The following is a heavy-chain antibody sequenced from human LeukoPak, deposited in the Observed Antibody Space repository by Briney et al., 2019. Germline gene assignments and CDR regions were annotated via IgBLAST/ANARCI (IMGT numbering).Heavy chain of an antibody. J-gene: IGHJ4*02. CDR2: AYYSGNT. CDR3: ARGFWLRHYYDY. Sequence: PSETLSLTCTVSGGSISSYYWSWIRQPPGKGLEWIGYAYYSGNTNYNPSLKSRVTISVDTSNNQFSLKLSSVTAADTAVYYCARGFWLRHYYDYWGQGTLVTVSS. D-gene: IGHD5-12*01. V-gene: IGHV4-59*12. CDR1: GGSISSYY.